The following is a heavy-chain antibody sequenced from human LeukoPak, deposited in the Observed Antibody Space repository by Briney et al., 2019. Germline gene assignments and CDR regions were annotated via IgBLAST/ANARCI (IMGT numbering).Heavy chain of an antibody. J-gene: IGHJ4*02. CDR1: GGSFSGYY. CDR2: INHSGST. Sequence: PSETLSLTCAVYGGSFSGYYWSWIRQPPGKGLEWIGEINHSGSTNYNPSLKSRVTISVDTSKNQFSLKLSSVTAADTAVYYCARLGIDPHYFDYWGQGTLVTVSS. CDR3: ARLGIDPHYFDY. V-gene: IGHV4-34*01. D-gene: IGHD7-27*01.